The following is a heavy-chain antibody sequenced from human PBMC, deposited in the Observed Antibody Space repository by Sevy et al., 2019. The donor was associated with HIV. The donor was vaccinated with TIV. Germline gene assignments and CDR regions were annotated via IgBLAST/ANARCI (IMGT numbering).Heavy chain of an antibody. CDR2: IRSQTYGGTT. Sequence: GGSLRLSCTASGFTFGDCAMSWFRQAPGKGLEWVGLIRSQTYGGTTNYAASVSGRFTISRDDSESIVYLQMNGLKTEDTAMYCCTKVDTALDAFDYWGQGTLVTVSS. CDR1: GFTFGDCA. J-gene: IGHJ4*02. V-gene: IGHV3-49*03. D-gene: IGHD5-18*01. CDR3: TKVDTALDAFDY.